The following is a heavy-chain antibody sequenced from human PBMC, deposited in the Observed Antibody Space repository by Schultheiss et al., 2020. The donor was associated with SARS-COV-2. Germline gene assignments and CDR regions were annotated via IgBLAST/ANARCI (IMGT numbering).Heavy chain of an antibody. D-gene: IGHD5-12*01. CDR2: IYYSGST. V-gene: IGHV4-59*01. Sequence: SETLSLTCTVSGGSISSYYWSWIRQPPGKGLEWIGYIYYSGSTNYNPSLKSRVTISVDTSKNQFSLKLSSVTAADTAVYYCAKDRPLYSGYDALFDYWGQGTLVTVSS. CDR1: GGSISSYY. CDR3: AKDRPLYSGYDALFDY. J-gene: IGHJ4*02.